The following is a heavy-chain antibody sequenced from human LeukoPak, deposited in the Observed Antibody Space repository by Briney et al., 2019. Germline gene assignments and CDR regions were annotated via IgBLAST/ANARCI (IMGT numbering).Heavy chain of an antibody. Sequence: SETLSLTCAVYGGSFSGYYWSWIRQPPGKGLEWIGEINHSGSTNYNPSLKSRVTISVDTSKNQFSLKLSSETAADTAVYYCARGRFTISDWGQGTLVTVSS. D-gene: IGHD3-9*01. V-gene: IGHV4-34*01. CDR1: GGSFSGYY. CDR2: INHSGST. CDR3: ARGRFTISD. J-gene: IGHJ4*02.